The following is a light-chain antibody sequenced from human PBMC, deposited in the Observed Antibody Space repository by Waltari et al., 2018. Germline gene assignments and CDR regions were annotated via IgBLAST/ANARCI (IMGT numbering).Light chain of an antibody. CDR3: QQSHLTPT. CDR1: QPILNF. V-gene: IGKV1-39*01. CDR2: AAS. J-gene: IGKJ4*02. Sequence: SQITQSPPSLSASVGDPATISCRARQPILNFLNWYQHTPGKPQKLLIYAASTLQSGVPSRFSGSGAGTDFALTSTILQPEDFATYYCQQSHLTPTFGGGTKVQI.